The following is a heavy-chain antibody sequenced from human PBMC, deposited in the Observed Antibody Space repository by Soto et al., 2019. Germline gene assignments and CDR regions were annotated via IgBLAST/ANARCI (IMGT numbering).Heavy chain of an antibody. CDR2: ISSSSSTI. D-gene: IGHD3-22*01. J-gene: IGHJ3*02. V-gene: IGHV3-48*01. Sequence: GGSLRLSCAASGFTFSSYSMNWVRQAPGKGLEWVSYISSSSSTIYYADSVKGRFTISRDNAKNTLYLQMNSLRAEDTAVYYCAKDQDYYDSSGYYSDAFDIWGQGTMVTVSS. CDR3: AKDQDYYDSSGYYSDAFDI. CDR1: GFTFSSYS.